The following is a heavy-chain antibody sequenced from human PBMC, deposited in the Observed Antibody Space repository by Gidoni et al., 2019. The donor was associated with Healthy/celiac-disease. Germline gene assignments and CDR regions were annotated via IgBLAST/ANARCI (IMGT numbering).Heavy chain of an antibody. CDR3: ASGWYCSSTSCYVRYYFDY. CDR1: GFTFSSYA. J-gene: IGHJ4*02. D-gene: IGHD2-2*01. Sequence: QVQLVESGGGVVQPGRSLRLSCAASGFTFSSYAMHWVRQAPGKGLEWVAVISYDGSNKYYADSVKGRFTISRDNSKNTLYLQMNSLRAEDTAVYYCASGWYCSSTSCYVRYYFDYWGQGTLVTVSS. V-gene: IGHV3-30-3*01. CDR2: ISYDGSNK.